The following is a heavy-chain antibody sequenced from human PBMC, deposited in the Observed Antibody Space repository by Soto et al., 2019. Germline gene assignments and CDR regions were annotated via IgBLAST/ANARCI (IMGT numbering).Heavy chain of an antibody. D-gene: IGHD1-26*01. Sequence: RQPPGKGLEWIGYIYYSGSTNYTPSLKSRVTISVDTSKNQFSLKLSSVTAADTAVYYCARVSGSYYYGMDVWGQGTTVTVS. V-gene: IGHV4-59*12. J-gene: IGHJ6*02. CDR2: IYYSGST. CDR3: ARVSGSYYYGMDV.